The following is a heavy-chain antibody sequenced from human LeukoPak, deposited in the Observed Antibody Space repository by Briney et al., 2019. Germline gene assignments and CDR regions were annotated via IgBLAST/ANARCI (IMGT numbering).Heavy chain of an antibody. V-gene: IGHV4-59*01. D-gene: IGHD4/OR15-4a*01. CDR1: GGSISSYY. CDR2: IYYSGST. Sequence: PSETLSLTCTVSGGSISSYYWSWIRQPPGKGLEWIGYIYYSGSTNYNPSLKSRVTISVDTSKNQFSLKLSSVTAADTAVYYCARESKGVLSDAFDIWGQGTMVTVSS. J-gene: IGHJ3*02. CDR3: ARESKGVLSDAFDI.